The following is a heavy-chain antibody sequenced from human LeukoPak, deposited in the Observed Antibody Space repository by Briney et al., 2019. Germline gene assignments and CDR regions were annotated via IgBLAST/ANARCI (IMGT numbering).Heavy chain of an antibody. CDR3: ARGGMSSSALYYYYYYGMDV. J-gene: IGHJ6*02. CDR1: GGSFGGYY. V-gene: IGHV4-34*01. Sequence: KPSANLSLTGAGYGGSFGGYYWSWLRQPPGKGVEWIGVINHIGSTNYNPSLKSRVTISVDTSKNQFSLKVSSVTAADTAVYHCARGGMSSSALYYYYYYGMDVWGQGTTVTVSS. CDR2: INHIGST. D-gene: IGHD6-13*01.